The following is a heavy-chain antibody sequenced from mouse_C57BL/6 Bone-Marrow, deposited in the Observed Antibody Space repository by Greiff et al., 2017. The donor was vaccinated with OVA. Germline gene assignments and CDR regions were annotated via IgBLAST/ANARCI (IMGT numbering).Heavy chain of an antibody. J-gene: IGHJ1*03. D-gene: IGHD2-3*01. V-gene: IGHV1-26*01. CDR3: ARSDGSSRYFDV. CDR2: INPNNGGT. Sequence: EVQLQQSGPELVKPGASVKISCKASGYTFTDYYMNWVKQSHGKSLEWIGDINPNNGGTSYNQKFKGKATLTVDKSSSTAYMELRSLTSEDSAVYYCARSDGSSRYFDVWGTGTTVTVSS. CDR1: GYTFTDYY.